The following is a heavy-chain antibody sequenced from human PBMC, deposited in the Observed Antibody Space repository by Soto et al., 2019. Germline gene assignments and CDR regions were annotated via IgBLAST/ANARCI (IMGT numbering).Heavy chain of an antibody. CDR1: GGSFSGYY. CDR3: ARAPRRLLGYCSGGSCSGLGY. D-gene: IGHD2-15*01. J-gene: IGHJ4*02. CDR2: INHSGST. Sequence: SETLSLTCAVYGGSFSGYYWSWIRQPPGKGLEWIGEINHSGSTNYNPSLKSRVTISVDTSKNQFSLKLSSVTAADTAVYYCARAPRRLLGYCSGGSCSGLGYWGQGTLVTVYS. V-gene: IGHV4-34*01.